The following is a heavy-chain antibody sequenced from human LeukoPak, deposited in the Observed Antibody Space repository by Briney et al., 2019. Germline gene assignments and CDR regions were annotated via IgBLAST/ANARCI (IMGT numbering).Heavy chain of an antibody. CDR3: ARDVYGGNGWAFDI. D-gene: IGHD4-23*01. CDR1: GYTFTGYY. V-gene: IGHV1-2*02. J-gene: IGHJ3*02. CDR2: INPNSGGT. Sequence: GASVKVSCKASGYTFTGYYMHWVRQAPGQGLEWMGWINPNSGGTNYAQKFQGRVTMTRDTSISTAYMELSRLRSDDTAVYYCARDVYGGNGWAFDIWGQGTMVTVSS.